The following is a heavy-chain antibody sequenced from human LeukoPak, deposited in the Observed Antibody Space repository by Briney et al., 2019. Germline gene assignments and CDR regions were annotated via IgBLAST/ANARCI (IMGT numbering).Heavy chain of an antibody. CDR3: VKPYYYSSGSLK. J-gene: IGHJ4*02. D-gene: IGHD3-10*01. V-gene: IGHV3-7*01. CDR1: GFTIFNYW. Sequence: GGSLRLSCATSGFTIFNYWMSWVRQAPGKGLEWVATINQDGREKYYVDSVKGRFTISRDNAKNSLYLQMSSLGVEDTAVYYCVKPYYYSSGSLKWGQGTLVTVSS. CDR2: INQDGREK.